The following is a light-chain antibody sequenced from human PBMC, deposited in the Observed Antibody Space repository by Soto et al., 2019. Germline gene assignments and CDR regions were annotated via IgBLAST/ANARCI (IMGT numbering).Light chain of an antibody. CDR2: DVS. Sequence: QSALTQPASMSGSPVQAITVACTGTSSDVGGYNYVSWYQQHPGKAPKLMIYDVSNRPSGVSNRFSGSKSGNTASLTISGLQAEDEADYYCSSYTSSSTYVVFGGGTKLTVL. V-gene: IGLV2-14*01. J-gene: IGLJ2*01. CDR1: SSDVGGYNY. CDR3: SSYTSSSTYVV.